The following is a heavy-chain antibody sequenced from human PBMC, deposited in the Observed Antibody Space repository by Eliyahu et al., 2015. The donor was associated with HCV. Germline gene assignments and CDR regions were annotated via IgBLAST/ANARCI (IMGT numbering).Heavy chain of an antibody. Sequence: QVQLVESGGGVVQPGRSLRLSCAASGFTFSSYGMXWVRQAPGKGLEWVAVIWYDGSNKYYADSVKGRFTISRDNSKNTLYLQMNSLRAEDTAVYYCARDYGEGGFVGDYYYGMDVWGQGTTVTVSS. J-gene: IGHJ6*02. CDR3: ARDYGEGGFVGDYYYGMDV. CDR1: GFTFSSYG. D-gene: IGHD3-10*01. CDR2: IWYDGSNK. V-gene: IGHV3-33*01.